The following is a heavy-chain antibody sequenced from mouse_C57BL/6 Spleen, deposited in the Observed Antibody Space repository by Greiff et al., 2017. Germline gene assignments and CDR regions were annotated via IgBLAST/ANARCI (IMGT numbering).Heavy chain of an antibody. D-gene: IGHD1-1*01. CDR2: IYPGSGST. V-gene: IGHV1-76*01. Sequence: VQLQQSGAELVRPGASVKLSCKASGYTFTDYYINWVKQRPGQGLEWIARIYPGSGSTYYNEKFKGKATLPAEKSSSTAYMQLSSLTSAVSAVYFCARGDDFGSSSLACWGQGTLVTVSA. J-gene: IGHJ3*01. CDR3: ARGDDFGSSSLAC. CDR1: GYTFTDYY.